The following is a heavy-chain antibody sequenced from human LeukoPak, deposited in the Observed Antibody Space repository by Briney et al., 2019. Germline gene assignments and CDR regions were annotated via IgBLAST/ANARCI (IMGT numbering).Heavy chain of an antibody. CDR3: AGSSFSSGWYARFDP. Sequence: SETLSLTCTASGGSISSYYWSWIRQPPGKGLEWLGYIYYSGSTNYNPSLKSRVTISVDTSKNQFSLKLSSVTAADTAVYYCAGSSFSSGWYARFDPWGQGTLVTVSS. CDR1: GGSISSYY. D-gene: IGHD6-19*01. V-gene: IGHV4-59*01. J-gene: IGHJ5*02. CDR2: IYYSGST.